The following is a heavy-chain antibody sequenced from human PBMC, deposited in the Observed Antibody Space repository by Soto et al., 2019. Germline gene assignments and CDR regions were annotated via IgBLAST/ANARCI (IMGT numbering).Heavy chain of an antibody. CDR3: ARELRPTRPPFDP. J-gene: IGHJ5*02. CDR2: IKQDGSEK. V-gene: IGHV3-7*03. Sequence: EVQLVESGGGLVQPGGSLRLSCAASGFTFSSYWMSWVRQAPGKGLEWVANIKQDGSEKYYVDSVKGRFTISRDNAKNSLYLQMNSLRAEDTAVYYCARELRPTRPPFDPWGQGTLVTVSS. D-gene: IGHD4-17*01. CDR1: GFTFSSYW.